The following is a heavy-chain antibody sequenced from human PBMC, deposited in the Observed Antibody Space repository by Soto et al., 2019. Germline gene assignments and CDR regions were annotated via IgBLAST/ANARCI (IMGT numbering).Heavy chain of an antibody. D-gene: IGHD3-3*01. J-gene: IGHJ3*02. CDR1: GLIMSSYW. CDR3: ASNIYYDFWSGYYAFDI. CDR2: IKQDGSQK. V-gene: IGHV3-7*01. Sequence: EVQLAESGGRLVQPGGSLTLSCAASGLIMSSYWMSWVRQAPGKGPEWVANIKQDGSQKYYVDSVKGRFTISRDNTKNSLYLQMNSLRAEDTAVYYCASNIYYDFWSGYYAFDIWGQGTMVTVSS.